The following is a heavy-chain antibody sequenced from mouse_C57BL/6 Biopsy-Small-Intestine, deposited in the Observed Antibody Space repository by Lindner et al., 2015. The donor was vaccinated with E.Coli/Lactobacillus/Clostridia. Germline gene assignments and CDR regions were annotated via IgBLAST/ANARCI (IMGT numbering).Heavy chain of an antibody. D-gene: IGHD3-1*01. V-gene: IGHV1-82*01. CDR2: IYPGDGDS. CDR3: ARGTRLDY. Sequence: VQLQESGPELVKPGASVKISCKASGYAFNGSWMNWVKQRPGKGLEWIGRIYPGDGDSTYNGKFRGKATLTADKSSSTAYMQLSSLTSEDSAVYFCARGTRLDYWGQGTTLTVSS. J-gene: IGHJ2*01. CDR1: GYAFNGSW.